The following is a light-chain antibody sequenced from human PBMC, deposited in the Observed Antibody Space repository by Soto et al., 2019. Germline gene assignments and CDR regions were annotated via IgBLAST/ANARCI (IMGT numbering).Light chain of an antibody. CDR2: AAS. V-gene: IGKV1-16*01. Sequence: DIQMTQSPSSLSASVGDRVTITCRASQGISSYLAWIQQKPGKAPKSLIYAASSLQSGVPSRFRGSGSGKDLSLPARSLEPEDTETYYCQQYKYSPWTFGKGPKAEIK. CDR3: QQYKYSPWT. J-gene: IGKJ1*01. CDR1: QGISSY.